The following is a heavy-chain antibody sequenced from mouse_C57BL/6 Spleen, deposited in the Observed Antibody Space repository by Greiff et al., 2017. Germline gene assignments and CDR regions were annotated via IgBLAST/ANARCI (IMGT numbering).Heavy chain of an antibody. CDR2: IYPGDGDT. J-gene: IGHJ1*03. Sequence: VQLQQSGPELVKPGASVKISCKASGYAFSSSWMNWVKQRPGKGLEWIGRIYPGDGDTNYNGKFKGKATLTADKSSSTAYMQLSSLTSADSAVYFCARGGDYDDWYFDVWGTGTTVTVSS. D-gene: IGHD2-4*01. CDR3: ARGGDYDDWYFDV. V-gene: IGHV1-82*01. CDR1: GYAFSSSW.